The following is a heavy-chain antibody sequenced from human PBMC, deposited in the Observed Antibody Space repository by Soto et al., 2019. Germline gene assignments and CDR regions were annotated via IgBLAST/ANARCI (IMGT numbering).Heavy chain of an antibody. CDR3: ERDGPYCGGDCYTPNWYFDL. CDR2: INPSGGST. Sequence: QVQLVQSGAEVKKPGASVKVSCKASGYTFTSYYMHWVRQAPGQGLEWMGIINPSGGSTSYAQKFRGRVTMTRETSRSTVYMERSSLGAEDTAVYYRERDGPYCGGDCYTPNWYFDLWGRGTLVTVSS. D-gene: IGHD2-21*02. J-gene: IGHJ2*01. CDR1: GYTFTSYY. V-gene: IGHV1-46*01.